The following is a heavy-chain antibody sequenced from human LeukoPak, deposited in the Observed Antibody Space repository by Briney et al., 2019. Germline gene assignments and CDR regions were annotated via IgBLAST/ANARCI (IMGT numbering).Heavy chain of an antibody. CDR3: ARDPYSGSYWNYYYYYMDV. J-gene: IGHJ6*03. CDR1: GYTFTSNY. D-gene: IGHD1-26*01. V-gene: IGHV1-46*01. Sequence: ASVKVSCKASGYTFTSNYMHWVRQAPGQGPEWMGVISPSGGSTTYAQKFQGRVTLTRDMSTSTDYLELSSLRSEDTAVYYCARDPYSGSYWNYYYYYMDVWGKGTTVTISS. CDR2: ISPSGGST.